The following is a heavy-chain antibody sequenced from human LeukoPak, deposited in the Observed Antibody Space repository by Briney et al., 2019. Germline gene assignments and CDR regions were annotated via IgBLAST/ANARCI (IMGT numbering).Heavy chain of an antibody. J-gene: IGHJ4*02. V-gene: IGHV2-70*01. Sequence: SGPALVKPTQTLTLTCTFSGFSLSTSGMCVSWIRQPPVKALEWLALIDRDDDKYYSTSLKTRLTISKDTSKNQVVLTMTNMDPVDTATYYCARMMYGDFVDSFDYWGQGTLVTVSS. CDR2: IDRDDDK. CDR3: ARMMYGDFVDSFDY. CDR1: GFSLSTSGMC. D-gene: IGHD4-17*01.